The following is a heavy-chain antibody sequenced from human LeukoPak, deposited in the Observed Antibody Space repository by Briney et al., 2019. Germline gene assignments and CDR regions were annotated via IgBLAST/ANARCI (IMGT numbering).Heavy chain of an antibody. D-gene: IGHD2-15*01. CDR3: VRGGASTWS. CDR2: INDDGSST. J-gene: IGHJ5*02. CDR1: GFTFSNYA. Sequence: PGGSLRLSCVVSGFTFSNYAMHWVRQAPGKGPVWVSRINDDGSSTSYADSVKGRFTISRDDAKNTLYLQMNSLRAEDTAVYYCVRGGASTWSWGQGTLVTVSS. V-gene: IGHV3-74*01.